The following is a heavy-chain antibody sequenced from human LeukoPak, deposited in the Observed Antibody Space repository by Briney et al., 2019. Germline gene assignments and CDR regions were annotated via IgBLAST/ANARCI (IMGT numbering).Heavy chain of an antibody. CDR3: ARMEDYGDSKSDY. V-gene: IGHV3-21*01. Sequence: PGGSLRLSCAASGFTFSSYRMNWVRQAPGKGLEWVSSISSSSSYIYYADSVKGRFTISRDNAKNSLYLQMNSLRAEDTAVYYCARMEDYGDSKSDYWGQGTLVTVSS. J-gene: IGHJ4*02. D-gene: IGHD4-17*01. CDR1: GFTFSSYR. CDR2: ISSSSSYI.